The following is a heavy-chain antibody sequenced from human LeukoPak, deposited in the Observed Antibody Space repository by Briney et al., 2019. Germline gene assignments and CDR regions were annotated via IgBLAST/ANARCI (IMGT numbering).Heavy chain of an antibody. CDR2: ISSSGNTI. J-gene: IGHJ6*03. D-gene: IGHD3-10*01. Sequence: PGGSLRLSCAASGFTFSNYEMNWVRQAPGKGLEWVSYISSSGNTIYYADSVKGRFTISRDNAKNSLYLQMNSLRAEDTAVYYCARVFTMVRGAHMDVWGKGTTVTISS. V-gene: IGHV3-48*03. CDR1: GFTFSNYE. CDR3: ARVFTMVRGAHMDV.